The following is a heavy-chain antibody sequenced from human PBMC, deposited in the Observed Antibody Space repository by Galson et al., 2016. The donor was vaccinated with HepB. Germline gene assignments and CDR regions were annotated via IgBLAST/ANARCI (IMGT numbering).Heavy chain of an antibody. V-gene: IGHV1-69*06. CDR1: GDALRNLA. CDR2: IVPIIGTG. D-gene: IGHD4-23*01. CDR3: AREGGGAYADY. Sequence: SVKVSCKASGDALRNLAINWVRQAPGQGLEWMGGIVPIIGTGNYAQKFQDRLTIVADKSTSTNYMEMRSLRSEDTAVYYCAREGGGAYADYWGQGTLVSVSS. J-gene: IGHJ4*02.